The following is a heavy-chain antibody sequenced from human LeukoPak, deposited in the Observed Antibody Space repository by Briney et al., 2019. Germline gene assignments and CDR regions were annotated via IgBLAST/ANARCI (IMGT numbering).Heavy chain of an antibody. Sequence: PGGSLRLSCAAPGLSFSNYAMNWVRRAPGKGLEWVAVISSDGSNKFYADSVKGRFTVSRDSSKNTLFLQMNSLRVEDTAVYYCARDNDPDYTSSPGWFDSWGQGTQVTVSS. D-gene: IGHD2-2*02. CDR3: ARDNDPDYTSSPGWFDS. CDR1: GLSFSNYA. CDR2: ISSDGSNK. J-gene: IGHJ5*01. V-gene: IGHV3-30-3*01.